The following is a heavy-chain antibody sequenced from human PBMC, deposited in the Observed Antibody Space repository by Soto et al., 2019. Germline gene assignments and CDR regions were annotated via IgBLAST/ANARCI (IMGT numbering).Heavy chain of an antibody. V-gene: IGHV1-58*02. CDR1: GFTFTSSA. CDR2: IVVGSGST. CDR3: AADLGGTIVGSFAP. D-gene: IGHD1-7*01. J-gene: IGHJ5*02. Sequence: GASVKVSCKASGFTFTSSAMQWVRQARGQRLEWIGWIVVGSGSTNYAQKFQERVTITRDMSTSTAYMELSSLRSEDTAVYYRAADLGGTIVGSFAPWGQGTLVTVSS.